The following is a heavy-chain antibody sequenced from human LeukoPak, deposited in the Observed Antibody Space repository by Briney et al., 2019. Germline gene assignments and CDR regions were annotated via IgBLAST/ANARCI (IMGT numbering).Heavy chain of an antibody. J-gene: IGHJ4*02. CDR3: ARDMGSGSLHY. CDR2: INTGNGDT. V-gene: IGHV1-3*04. D-gene: IGHD1-26*01. Sequence: ASVKVSCKASGYTFTTYAIHWVRQAPGQRLEWLGWINTGNGDTRYSQTFQGRVTITRDTSASTAYMELSSLRPEDTAMYYCARDMGSGSLHYWGQGTLVTVSS. CDR1: GYTFTTYA.